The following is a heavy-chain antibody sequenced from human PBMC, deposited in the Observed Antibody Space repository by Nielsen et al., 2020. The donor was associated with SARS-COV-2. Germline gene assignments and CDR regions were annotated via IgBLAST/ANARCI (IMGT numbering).Heavy chain of an antibody. CDR3: ARARRDGYKQMVDAFDI. Sequence: ASVKVSCKASGYTFTGYYMHWVRQAPGQGLEWMGWINPNSGGTNYAQKFQGRVTMTRDTSISTAYMELSRLRSDDTAVYYCARARRDGYKQMVDAFDIWGQGTMVTVSS. J-gene: IGHJ3*02. D-gene: IGHD5-24*01. V-gene: IGHV1-2*02. CDR2: INPNSGGT. CDR1: GYTFTGYY.